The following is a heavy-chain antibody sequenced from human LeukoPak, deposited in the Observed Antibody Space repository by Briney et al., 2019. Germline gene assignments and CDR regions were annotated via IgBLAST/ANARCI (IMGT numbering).Heavy chain of an antibody. J-gene: IGHJ4*02. Sequence: PGGSLRLSCAASGFTFSSYSMNWVRQAPGKGLEWVSSISSSSSYIYYADSVKGRFTISRDNAKNSLYLQMNSLRAEDTAVYYCARSDYGFWSGYYAFDYWGQGTLVTVSS. CDR1: GFTFSSYS. D-gene: IGHD3-3*01. V-gene: IGHV3-21*01. CDR2: ISSSSSYI. CDR3: ARSDYGFWSGYYAFDY.